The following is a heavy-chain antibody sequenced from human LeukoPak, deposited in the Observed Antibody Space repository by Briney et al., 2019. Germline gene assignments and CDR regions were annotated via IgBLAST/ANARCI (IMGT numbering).Heavy chain of an antibody. CDR2: IYYSGST. V-gene: IGHV4-39*07. D-gene: IGHD3-16*01. J-gene: IGHJ4*02. CDR1: GGSISSSNYY. Sequence: PSETLSLTCTVSGGSISSSNYYWGWIRQPPGKGLEWIGSIYYSGSTYYNPSLKSRVTISLDTSKNQFSLKLSSVTAADTAVYYCARVGLISFGGSLFMRAPYYIDYWSQGTLVTVSS. CDR3: ARVGLISFGGSLFMRAPYYIDY.